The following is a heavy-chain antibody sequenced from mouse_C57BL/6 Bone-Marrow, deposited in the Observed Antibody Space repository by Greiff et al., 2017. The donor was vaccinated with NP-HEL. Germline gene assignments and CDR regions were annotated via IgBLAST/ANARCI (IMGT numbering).Heavy chain of an antibody. V-gene: IGHV1-50*01. CDR3: ARGSDYGYDRGWFAY. Sequence: QVQLQQPGAELVKPGASVKLSCKASGYTFTSYWMQWVKQRPGQGLEWIGEIDPSDSYTNYNQKFKGKATLTVDTSSSTAYMQLSSLTSEDSAVYYWARGSDYGYDRGWFAYWGQGTLVTVSA. J-gene: IGHJ3*01. CDR2: IDPSDSYT. CDR1: GYTFTSYW. D-gene: IGHD2-2*01.